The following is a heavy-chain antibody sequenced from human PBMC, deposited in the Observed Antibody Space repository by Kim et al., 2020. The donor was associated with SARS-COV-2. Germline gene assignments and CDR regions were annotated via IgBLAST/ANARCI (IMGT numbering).Heavy chain of an antibody. D-gene: IGHD6-6*01. V-gene: IGHV3-21*01. Sequence: SSSYIYYADSVKGRFTISRDNAKNSLYLQMNSLRAEDTAVYYCARTSRPYWGQGTLVTVSS. CDR2: SSSYI. J-gene: IGHJ4*02. CDR3: ARTSRPY.